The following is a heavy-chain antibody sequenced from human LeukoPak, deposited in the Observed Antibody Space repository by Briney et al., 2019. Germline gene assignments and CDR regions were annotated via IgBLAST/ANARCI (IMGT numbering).Heavy chain of an antibody. CDR3: ARDRSTVAGSYFDY. D-gene: IGHD6-19*01. CDR2: INPNSGGT. V-gene: IGHV1-2*02. Sequence: ASVKVSCKASGYTFTGYYMHWVRQAPGQGLEWMGWINPNSGGTNYAQKFQGRVTMTRDTSISTAYMELSRLRSDDTAVYYCARDRSTVAGSYFDYWVQGTLVTVSS. CDR1: GYTFTGYY. J-gene: IGHJ4*02.